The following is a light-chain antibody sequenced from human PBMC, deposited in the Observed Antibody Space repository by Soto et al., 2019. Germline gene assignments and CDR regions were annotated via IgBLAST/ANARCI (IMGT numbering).Light chain of an antibody. V-gene: IGLV1-40*01. Sequence: QPVLTQPPSVSGAPGQRVTISCTGSSSNIGAGYDVHWYQQLPGTAPKPLIYGNSNRPSGVPDRFSGSKSGTSASLAITGLQAEDEADYYCQSYDSSLSGSGVFGGGTKLTVL. CDR3: QSYDSSLSGSGV. CDR2: GNS. J-gene: IGLJ2*01. CDR1: SSNIGAGYD.